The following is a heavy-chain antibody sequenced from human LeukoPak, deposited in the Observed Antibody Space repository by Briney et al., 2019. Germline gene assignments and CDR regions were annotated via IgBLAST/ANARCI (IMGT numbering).Heavy chain of an antibody. CDR2: IGGRDDRA. CDR1: GFTFTGHT. D-gene: IGHD3-3*01. CDR3: AKDPNPFYDFWSGYK. J-gene: IGHJ4*02. V-gene: IGHV3-23*01. Sequence: GGSLRLSCAASGFTFTGHTMTWLRQAPGKGLEWVSIIGGRDDRAYYADSVKGRFTISRDNSKNTLYLQMNSLRGEDTAVYYCAKDPNPFYDFWSGYKWGQGTLVTVSS.